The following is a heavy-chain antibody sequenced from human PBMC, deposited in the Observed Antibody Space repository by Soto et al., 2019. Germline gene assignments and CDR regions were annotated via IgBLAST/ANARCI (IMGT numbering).Heavy chain of an antibody. CDR3: ARGDGTWYFAL. CDR1: GYTFTSYG. J-gene: IGHJ2*01. V-gene: IGHV1-18*01. CDR2: ISVYNGNT. Sequence: QVQLVQSGAEVKKPGASVKVSCRASGYTFTSYGITWVRQAPGQGLEWMGWISVYNGNTDYAQNLQNRVSMTTDTSTNTVYLELRSLKSDDTAMYYCARGDGTWYFALWGRGTLVTVSS.